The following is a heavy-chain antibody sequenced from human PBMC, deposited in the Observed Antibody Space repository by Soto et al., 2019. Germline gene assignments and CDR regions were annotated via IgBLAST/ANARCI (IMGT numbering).Heavy chain of an antibody. J-gene: IGHJ6*02. CDR1: GYTFTSYA. V-gene: IGHV1-3*01. Sequence: GASVKVSCKASGYTFTSYAMHWVRQAPGQRLEWMGWINAGNGNTKYSQKFQGRVTITRDTSASTAYMELSSLRSEDTAVYYCARSIPQLPPYYYYYYGMDVWGQGTTVTVSS. CDR3: ARSIPQLPPYYYYYYGMDV. CDR2: INAGNGNT. D-gene: IGHD2-2*01.